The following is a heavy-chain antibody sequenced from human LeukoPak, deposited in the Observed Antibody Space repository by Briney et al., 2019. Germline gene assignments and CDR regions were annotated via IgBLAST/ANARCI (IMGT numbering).Heavy chain of an antibody. CDR1: GFTFSSYG. CDR3: ASAGWYYYGSGSYSPPLHFDY. Sequence: GGSLRLSCAASGFTFSSYGMSWVRQAPGKGLEWVSGISGSGGSTHYADSVKGRFTISRDKSKNTLYLQMNSLRAEDTAVYYCASAGWYYYGSGSYSPPLHFDYWGQGTLVTVSS. J-gene: IGHJ4*02. D-gene: IGHD3-10*01. V-gene: IGHV3-23*01. CDR2: ISGSGGST.